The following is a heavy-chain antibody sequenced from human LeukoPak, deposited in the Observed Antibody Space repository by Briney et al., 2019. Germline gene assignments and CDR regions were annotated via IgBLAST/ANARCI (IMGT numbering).Heavy chain of an antibody. CDR3: ARGLRWFGESYDY. Sequence: ASVKVSCKASGYTFTGYYMHWVRQAPGQGLEWMGWINPNSGNTGYAQKFQGRVTMTRNTSISTAYMELSSLRSEDTAVYYCARGLRWFGESYDYWGQGTLVTVSS. CDR1: GYTFTGYY. D-gene: IGHD3-10*01. J-gene: IGHJ4*02. CDR2: INPNSGNT. V-gene: IGHV1-8*02.